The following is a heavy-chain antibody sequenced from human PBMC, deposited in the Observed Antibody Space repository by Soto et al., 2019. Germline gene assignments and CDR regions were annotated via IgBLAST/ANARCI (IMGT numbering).Heavy chain of an antibody. J-gene: IGHJ6*02. Sequence: TLSLTCAVSGGSISSSNWWSWVRQPPGKGLEWIGEIYHSGSTNYNPSLKSRVTISVDKSKNQFSLKLSSVTAADTAVYYCARGATTQYYYYGMDVWGQGTTVTVSS. D-gene: IGHD1-26*01. CDR3: ARGATTQYYYYGMDV. CDR1: GGSISSSNW. CDR2: IYHSGST. V-gene: IGHV4-4*02.